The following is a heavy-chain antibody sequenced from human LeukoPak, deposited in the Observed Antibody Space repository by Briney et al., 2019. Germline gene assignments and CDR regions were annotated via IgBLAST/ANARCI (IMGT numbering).Heavy chain of an antibody. CDR3: AKMVHTEQWLVPFDY. V-gene: IGHV3-48*03. D-gene: IGHD6-19*01. CDR2: MTSGGSTI. CDR1: GFTFSSYE. J-gene: IGHJ4*02. Sequence: GGSLRLSCAASGFTFSSYEMNWVRQAPGKGLEWVAYMTSGGSTIYYADSVKGRFTISRDNSKNTLYLQMNSLRAEDTAVYYCAKMVHTEQWLVPFDYWGQGTLVTVSS.